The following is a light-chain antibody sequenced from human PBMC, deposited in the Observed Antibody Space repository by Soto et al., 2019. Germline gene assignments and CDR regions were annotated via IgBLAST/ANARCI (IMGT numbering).Light chain of an antibody. J-gene: IGKJ4*01. V-gene: IGKV1-5*01. CDR3: QQYNTHS. CDR2: DAS. CDR1: QNIFTW. Sequence: DIQMTQSPSTLPASVGDRVTITCRASQNIFTWLAWYQHKPGKAPKLLIYDASILESGVPSRFSGSGSGTLFTLTITSLQSDDFASYYCQQYNTHSFGGGTKVDIK.